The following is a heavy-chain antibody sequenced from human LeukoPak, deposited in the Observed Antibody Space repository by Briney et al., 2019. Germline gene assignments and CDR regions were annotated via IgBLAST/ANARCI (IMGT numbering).Heavy chain of an antibody. CDR2: LYSNGNT. CDR3: WRAADH. J-gene: IGHJ4*02. CDR1: GGSIRGGGYY. Sequence: PSETLSLTCSFSGGSIRGGGYYWGWVRQPPGKGLEWIASLYSNGNTFYNPSLKSRVTISEESSKSQFSLKLRTVTAADTAVYFCWRAADHRGQGILVTVSS. V-gene: IGHV4-39*01.